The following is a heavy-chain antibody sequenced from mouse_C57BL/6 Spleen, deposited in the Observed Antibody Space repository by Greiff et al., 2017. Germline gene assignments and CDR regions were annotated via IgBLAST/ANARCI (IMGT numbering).Heavy chain of an antibody. CDR3: ARSRDDYRDLSYRYFDV. CDR1: GYTFTDYH. V-gene: IGHV1-76*01. D-gene: IGHD2-4*01. J-gene: IGHJ1*03. Sequence: VQLQQSGAELVRPGASVKLSCKASGYTFTDYHINWVKQRPGQGLEWIARIYPGSGNTYYNEKFKGKATLTADKSSSTAYMQLSSLTSEDSAVYFCARSRDDYRDLSYRYFDVWGTGTTVTVSS. CDR2: IYPGSGNT.